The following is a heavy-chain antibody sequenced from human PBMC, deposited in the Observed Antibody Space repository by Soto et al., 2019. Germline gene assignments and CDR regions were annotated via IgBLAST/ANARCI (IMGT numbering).Heavy chain of an antibody. CDR2: VTKSGNT. CDR3: ARHIEFYSSSWYDY. V-gene: IGHV3-23*01. Sequence: GGSLRLSCAASGFTFSAYAMTWVRQAPEKGLEWVSAVTKSGNTYYGDSVKGRFTISRDNSKNILYLQMNSLRADDTAVYYCARHIEFYSSSWYDYWGQGTLVTVSS. D-gene: IGHD6-13*01. CDR1: GFTFSAYA. J-gene: IGHJ4*02.